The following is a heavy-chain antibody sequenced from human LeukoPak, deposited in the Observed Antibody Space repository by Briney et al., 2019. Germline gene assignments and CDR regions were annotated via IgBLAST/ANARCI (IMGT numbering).Heavy chain of an antibody. Sequence: SETLSLTCIVSGGSITSSDYSWRWIRQPPGEGLEWIGSVYYAGNTFYNPPLKSRVTMSVGTSKNLFSLKLSAVTAADTAVYFCGRLVQQQLVWGSYNWIDPWGQGTLVTVSS. CDR2: VYYAGNT. CDR1: GGSITSSDYS. J-gene: IGHJ5*02. D-gene: IGHD6-13*01. CDR3: GRLVQQQLVWGSYNWIDP. V-gene: IGHV4-39*01.